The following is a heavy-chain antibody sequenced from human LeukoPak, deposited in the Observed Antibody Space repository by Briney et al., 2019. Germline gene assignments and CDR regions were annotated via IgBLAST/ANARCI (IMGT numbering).Heavy chain of an antibody. D-gene: IGHD3-9*01. CDR3: ARGHTIIGMVHFDH. V-gene: IGHV3-7*04. CDR1: GFTFSSHW. CDR2: IKEDGSEK. Sequence: PGGSLRLSCAASGFTFSSHWMNWVRQAPGKGLEWVANIKEDGSEKYYVDSVKGRFTISRDNAKNSLCLQMNSLRAEDTAVYYCARGHTIIGMVHFDHWGQGTLVTVSS. J-gene: IGHJ4*02.